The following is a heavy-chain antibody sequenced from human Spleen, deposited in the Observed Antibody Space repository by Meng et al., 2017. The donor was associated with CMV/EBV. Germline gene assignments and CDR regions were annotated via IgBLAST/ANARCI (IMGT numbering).Heavy chain of an antibody. CDR2: ISNDGINE. V-gene: IGHV3-30*04. Sequence: SGFTFSGDPMRWVRQAPGKGLEWVAVISNDGINEDYADSVRGRFTISRANSKNTLYLQMDSLRPEDTAVFYCARDADVVSGTYYFDLWGQGTLVTVSS. CDR1: GFTFSGDP. D-gene: IGHD1-26*01. CDR3: ARDADVVSGTYYFDL. J-gene: IGHJ4*02.